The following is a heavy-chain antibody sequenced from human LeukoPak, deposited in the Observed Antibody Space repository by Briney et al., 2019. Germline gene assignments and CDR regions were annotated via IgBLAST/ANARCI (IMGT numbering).Heavy chain of an antibody. Sequence: PSETLSLTCIVSGGSISSYYWNWIRQSAGKGLEWIGRIYIGGSTSYNPSLKSRVTMSVDTSKIQFSLNLTSVTAADTAMYYCVRGPRMVAMNGYAFDIWGPGTTVIVSS. CDR3: VRGPRMVAMNGYAFDI. CDR2: IYIGGST. D-gene: IGHD2-2*01. CDR1: GGSISSYY. V-gene: IGHV4-4*07. J-gene: IGHJ3*02.